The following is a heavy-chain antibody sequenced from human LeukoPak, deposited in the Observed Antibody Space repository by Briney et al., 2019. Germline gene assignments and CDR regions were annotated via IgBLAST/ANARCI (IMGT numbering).Heavy chain of an antibody. V-gene: IGHV3-23*01. D-gene: IGHD4-4*01. J-gene: IGHJ5*02. CDR2: ISGSGGST. CDR1: GFTFSSYA. CDR3: AKDHGYSNYVNWFDP. Sequence: PGGSLRLSCAASGFTFSSYAMSWVRQPPGKGLEWVSAISGSGGSTYYAASVKGRFTISRDNSKNTLYLQMNSLRAEDTAVYYCAKDHGYSNYVNWFDPWGQGTLVTVSS.